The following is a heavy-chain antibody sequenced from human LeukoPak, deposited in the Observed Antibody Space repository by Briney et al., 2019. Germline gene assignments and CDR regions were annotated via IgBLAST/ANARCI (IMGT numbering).Heavy chain of an antibody. CDR1: GFTVSSNY. D-gene: IGHD1-7*01. V-gene: IGHV3-53*01. J-gene: IGHJ4*02. CDR3: ARGNWNYPFDY. Sequence: GGSLRLSCAASGFTVSSNYMSWVRQAPGKGLEWVSVIYSTDSTYYADSVKGRFTISRDNPKNTLYLQMNSLRAEHTAVYYCARGNWNYPFDYWGQGTLVTVSS. CDR2: IYSTDST.